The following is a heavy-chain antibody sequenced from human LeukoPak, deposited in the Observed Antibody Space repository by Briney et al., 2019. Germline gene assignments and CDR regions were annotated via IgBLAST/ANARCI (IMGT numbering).Heavy chain of an antibody. V-gene: IGHV3-73*01. Sequence: GGSLRLSCTASGFTFSDSAIHWVRQASGKGLEWVGRIRNKADNYATAYSASVKGRFTISRDDSKDTAYLQMNSLKTEDTAVYFCTRLTMTTDSFDYWGQGTLVTVSS. J-gene: IGHJ4*02. CDR1: GFTFSDSA. CDR3: TRLTMTTDSFDY. D-gene: IGHD4-17*01. CDR2: IRNKADNYAT.